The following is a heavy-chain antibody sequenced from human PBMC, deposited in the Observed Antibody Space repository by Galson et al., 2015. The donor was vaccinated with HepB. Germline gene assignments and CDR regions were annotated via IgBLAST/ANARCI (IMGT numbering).Heavy chain of an antibody. CDR3: ARGALVAVVGGTLNNWFDP. CDR1: GYTFSTYS. CDR2: INPYNRDT. V-gene: IGHV1-18*01. Sequence: SVKVSCKASGYTFSTYSITWVRQAPGQGLEWMGWINPYNRDTNYARRLQGGVTMTTDTLTSTAYMELRSLRSDDTAVYYCARGALVAVVGGTLNNWFDPWGQGTQVTVSS. J-gene: IGHJ5*02. D-gene: IGHD2-15*01.